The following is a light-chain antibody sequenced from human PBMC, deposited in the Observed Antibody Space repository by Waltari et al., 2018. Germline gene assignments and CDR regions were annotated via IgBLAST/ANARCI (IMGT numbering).Light chain of an antibody. V-gene: IGLV4-69*01. Sequence: QLVLTPSPSPSASLGASVKPTCTLSSGHSSNVIAWLQQQPEKGPRFLMKVNSDGSHRKGDEIPDRFSGSSSGAGRYLSISSLQSEDEADYFCQTGGHGTWVFGGGTKLTVL. J-gene: IGLJ3*02. CDR3: QTGGHGTWV. CDR2: VNSDGSH. CDR1: SGHSSNV.